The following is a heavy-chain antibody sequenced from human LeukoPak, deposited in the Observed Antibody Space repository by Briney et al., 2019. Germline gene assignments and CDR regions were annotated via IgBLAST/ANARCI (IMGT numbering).Heavy chain of an antibody. CDR2: MNANSGNT. D-gene: IGHD3-16*01. V-gene: IGHV1-8*01. CDR1: GYTFISYD. J-gene: IGHJ4*02. CDR3: ARLGGEFLRPADY. Sequence: ASVKVSCKASGYTFISYDINWVRQATGQGREWMGWMNANSGNTAYAQKFQGRITITRDTSMRTVYMELSSLRSDDTAVYYCARLGGEFLRPADYWGQGTLVTVSS.